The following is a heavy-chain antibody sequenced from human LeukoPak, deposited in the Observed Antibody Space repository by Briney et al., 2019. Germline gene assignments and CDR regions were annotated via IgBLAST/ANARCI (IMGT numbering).Heavy chain of an antibody. Sequence: EASVKVSCKASGFSFTSFGVTWVRQAPGQGLEWMGWISTYTGVTHYAEKFEDRVTMSIDTSTTTAYMELRSLRYDDTAVYYCARDSDYSGNGNGDWFDPWGQGTVVTVSS. CDR2: ISTYTGVT. J-gene: IGHJ5*02. CDR3: ARDSDYSGNGNGDWFDP. D-gene: IGHD4-11*01. V-gene: IGHV1-18*04. CDR1: GFSFTSFG.